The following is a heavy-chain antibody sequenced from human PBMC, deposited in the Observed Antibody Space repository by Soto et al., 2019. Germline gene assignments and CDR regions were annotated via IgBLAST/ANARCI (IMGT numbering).Heavy chain of an antibody. D-gene: IGHD3-3*01. J-gene: IGHJ4*02. CDR1: GFTFISYG. Sequence: PGGSLRLSCAASGFTFISYGMHWVRQAPGKGLEWVAVISYDGSNKYYADSVKGRFTISRDNSKNTLYLQMNSLRAEDTAVYHCASEYSGQLRFLEWYIFDYWGQGTLVTVSS. V-gene: IGHV3-30*03. CDR2: ISYDGSNK. CDR3: ASEYSGQLRFLEWYIFDY.